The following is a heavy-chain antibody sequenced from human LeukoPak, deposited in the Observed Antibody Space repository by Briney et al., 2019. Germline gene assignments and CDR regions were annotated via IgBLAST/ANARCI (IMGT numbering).Heavy chain of an antibody. Sequence: PGGSLILSCAASGFTFSSYELNWVHQAPGKGLEWVSYITTSGSTIYYADSVKGRFTISRENAENSLYLQMNSLRAEDTAVYYCVRDYRGFDYWGQGTLVTVSS. V-gene: IGHV3-48*03. D-gene: IGHD1-26*01. CDR3: VRDYRGFDY. J-gene: IGHJ4*02. CDR2: ITTSGSTI. CDR1: GFTFSSYE.